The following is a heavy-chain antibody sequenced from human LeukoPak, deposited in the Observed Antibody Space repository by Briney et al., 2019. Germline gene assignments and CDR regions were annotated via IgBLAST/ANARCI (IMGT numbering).Heavy chain of an antibody. V-gene: IGHV1-2*06. CDR3: ARDVPSGWYDY. Sequence: ASVKASCKASGYTFTGYYMYWVRQAPGQGLEWMGRINPNSGGTNYAQKFQGRVTMTRDTSISTAYMELSRLRSDDTAVYYCARDVPSGWYDYWGQGTLVTVSP. CDR1: GYTFTGYY. CDR2: INPNSGGT. J-gene: IGHJ4*02. D-gene: IGHD6-19*01.